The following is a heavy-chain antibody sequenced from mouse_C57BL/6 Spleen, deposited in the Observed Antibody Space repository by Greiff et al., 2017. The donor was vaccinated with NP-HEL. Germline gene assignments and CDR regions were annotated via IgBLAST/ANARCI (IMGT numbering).Heavy chain of an antibody. Sequence: EVQLVESGGGLVKPGGSLKLSCAASGFTFSSYAMSWVRQTPEKRLEWVATISDGGSYTYYPDNVKGRFTISRDNAKNNLYLQMSHLKSEDTAMYYCARERRTGFDYWGQGTTLTVSS. D-gene: IGHD4-1*01. CDR3: ARERRTGFDY. CDR1: GFTFSSYA. V-gene: IGHV5-4*01. J-gene: IGHJ2*01. CDR2: ISDGGSYT.